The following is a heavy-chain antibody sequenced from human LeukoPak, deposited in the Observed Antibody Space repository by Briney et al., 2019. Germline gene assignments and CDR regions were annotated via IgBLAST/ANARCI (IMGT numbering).Heavy chain of an antibody. Sequence: NPSETLSLTCTVSGGSISSYYWSWIRQPPGKGLEWIGYIHYSGNTNYNPSLKSRVTMSVDTSKNHLSLRLSSVTATDTAMYYCARHEDMGYFVVGDSPVDAFDIWGQGTMVTVSS. J-gene: IGHJ3*02. CDR1: GGSISSYY. D-gene: IGHD2-21*01. CDR3: ARHEDMGYFVVGDSPVDAFDI. CDR2: IHYSGNT. V-gene: IGHV4-59*08.